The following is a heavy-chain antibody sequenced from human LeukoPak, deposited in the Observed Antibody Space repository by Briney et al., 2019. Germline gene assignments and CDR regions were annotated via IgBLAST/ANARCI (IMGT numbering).Heavy chain of an antibody. CDR3: ATYYDSSGYYYG. CDR1: GYTFTSNY. J-gene: IGHJ4*02. V-gene: IGHV1-46*01. Sequence: ASVKVSCKAFGYTFTSNYMHWVRQAPGQGPAWMGVISPSGGSTIYAQKFQGRVTMTEDTSTDTAYMELSSLRSEDTAVYYCATYYDSSGYYYGWGQGTLVTVSS. D-gene: IGHD3-22*01. CDR2: ISPSGGST.